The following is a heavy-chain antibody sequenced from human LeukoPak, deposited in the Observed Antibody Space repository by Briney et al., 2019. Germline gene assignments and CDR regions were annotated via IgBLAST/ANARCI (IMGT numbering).Heavy chain of an antibody. V-gene: IGHV3-21*01. CDR3: ARGIAVAGRAIAYYFDY. D-gene: IGHD6-19*01. Sequence: GGSLRLSCAASGFTFSSYSMNWVRQAPGKGLEWVSSISSSSSYIYYADSVEGRFTISRDNAKNSLYLQMNSLRAEDTAVYYCARGIAVAGRAIAYYFDYWGQGTLVTVSS. CDR1: GFTFSSYS. J-gene: IGHJ4*02. CDR2: ISSSSSYI.